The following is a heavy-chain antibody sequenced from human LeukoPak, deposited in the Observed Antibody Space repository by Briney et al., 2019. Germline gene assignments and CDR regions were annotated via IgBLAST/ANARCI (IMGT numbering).Heavy chain of an antibody. D-gene: IGHD5/OR15-5a*01. J-gene: IGHJ3*02. Sequence: SETLSLTCTVSGYSISSGYYWGWIRQPPGKGLEWIGSIYHSGSTYYNPSLKSRVTISVDTSKNQFSLKLSSVTAADTAVYYCARGSTRPAFDIWGQGTMVTVSS. CDR1: GYSISSGYY. CDR2: IYHSGST. V-gene: IGHV4-38-2*02. CDR3: ARGSTRPAFDI.